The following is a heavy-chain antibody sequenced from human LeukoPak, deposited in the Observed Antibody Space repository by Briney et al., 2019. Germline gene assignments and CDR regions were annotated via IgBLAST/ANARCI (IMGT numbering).Heavy chain of an antibody. V-gene: IGHV1-2*02. CDR2: INPNSGGT. CDR1: GYTFTGYY. D-gene: IGHD3-9*01. CDR3: ARTRGYHDILTAELYFDY. J-gene: IGHJ4*02. Sequence: ASVKVSCKASGYTFTGYYMHWVRQAPGQGLEWMGWINPNSGGTNYAQKLQGRVTMTTDTSTSTAYMELRSLRSDDTAVYYCARTRGYHDILTAELYFDYWGQETLVTVSS.